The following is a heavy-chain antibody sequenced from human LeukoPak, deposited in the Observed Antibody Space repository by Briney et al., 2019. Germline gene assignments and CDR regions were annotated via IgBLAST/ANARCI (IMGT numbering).Heavy chain of an antibody. J-gene: IGHJ4*02. D-gene: IGHD3-22*01. CDR2: IHYGGDT. CDR1: GGSISSGGYY. V-gene: IGHV4-31*03. Sequence: SQTLSLTCTVSGGSISSGGYYWSWIRQHPGKGLEWIGYIHYGGDTYYSPSLKSRLTISVDTSKNQFSLRLRSVTAADTAVYYCARVVAYDSTGYYLYYFDYWGQGTLVTVAA. CDR3: ARVVAYDSTGYYLYYFDY.